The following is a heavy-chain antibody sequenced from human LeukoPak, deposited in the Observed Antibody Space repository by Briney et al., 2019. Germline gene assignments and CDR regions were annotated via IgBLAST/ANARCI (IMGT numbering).Heavy chain of an antibody. CDR3: ARLGASPFGGLISTYYGMDV. Sequence: GESLKISCTGLGYSFTGYWINWVRQVPGQGMEWMGTIDPSDSYPNYSPSFQGHVTISTDKSINTAYLQWSSLKASDTAMYYCARLGASPFGGLISTYYGMDVWGQGTTVTVSS. CDR2: IDPSDSYP. CDR1: GYSFTGYW. D-gene: IGHD3-16*02. V-gene: IGHV5-10-1*01. J-gene: IGHJ6*02.